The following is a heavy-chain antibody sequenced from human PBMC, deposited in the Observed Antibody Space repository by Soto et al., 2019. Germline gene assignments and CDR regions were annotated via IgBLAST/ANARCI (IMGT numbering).Heavy chain of an antibody. CDR2: ISAYNGNT. CDR1: GYTFTSYG. CDR3: ARGPIDSSSWYRWDYYYHGMDV. J-gene: IGHJ6*02. V-gene: IGHV1-18*04. Sequence: ASVKVSCKASGYTFTSYGISWVRQAPGQGLEWMGWISAYNGNTNYAQKLQGRVTMTTDTSTSTAYMELRSLRSDDTAVYYCARGPIDSSSWYRWDYYYHGMDVWGQGTTVTVS. D-gene: IGHD6-13*01.